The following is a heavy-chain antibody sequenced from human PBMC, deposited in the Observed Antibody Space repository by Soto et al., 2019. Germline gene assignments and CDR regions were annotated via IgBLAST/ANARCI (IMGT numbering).Heavy chain of an antibody. J-gene: IGHJ3*02. V-gene: IGHV3-21*01. CDR1: GFTLSRHT. Sequence: PGGSLRLSCAASGFTLSRHTMNWVRQAPGKGLEWVSFIGSRTSDIYYADSVKGRFTISRDNAKNPLYLDLTRLRAEDTAVYFCVRDYYDTSGYPNTFDMWGQGTMVTVS. CDR2: IGSRTSDI. D-gene: IGHD3-22*01. CDR3: VRDYYDTSGYPNTFDM.